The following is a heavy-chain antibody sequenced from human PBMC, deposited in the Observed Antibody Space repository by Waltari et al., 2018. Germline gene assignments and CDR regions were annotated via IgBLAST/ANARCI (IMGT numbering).Heavy chain of an antibody. V-gene: IGHV3-30-3*01. J-gene: IGHJ4*02. CDR3: ARDQGDY. CDR1: GFTFSRFA. Sequence: QVQLVGSGGGVVKPGRSRSLSCAASGFTFSRFAMHWVRQAPGKGLEWVAVISYDGSNKYYADSVKGRFTISRDNSKNTLYLQMNSLRAEDTAVYYCARDQGDYWGQGTLVTVSS. CDR2: ISYDGSNK.